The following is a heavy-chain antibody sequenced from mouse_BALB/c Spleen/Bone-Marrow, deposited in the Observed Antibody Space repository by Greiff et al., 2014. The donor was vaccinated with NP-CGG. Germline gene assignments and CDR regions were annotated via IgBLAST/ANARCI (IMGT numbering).Heavy chain of an antibody. CDR3: ARRWFPYAMDY. J-gene: IGHJ4*01. V-gene: IGHV1-14*01. CDR1: GYTFTSYI. D-gene: IGHD2-3*01. CDR2: INPYNDGT. Sequence: VQLKQSGPELVKPGASVKMSCKASGYTFTSYIMHWVKQKPGQGLEWIGYINPYNDGTKYNEKFKGKTTLTSDKSSSTAYIELSSLTSEDSAVYYCARRWFPYAMDYWGQGTSVTVSS.